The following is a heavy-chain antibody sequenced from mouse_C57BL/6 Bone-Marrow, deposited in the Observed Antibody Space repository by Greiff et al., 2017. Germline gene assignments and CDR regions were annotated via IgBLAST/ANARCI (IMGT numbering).Heavy chain of an antibody. CDR3: APITTVVAPSYAMDY. D-gene: IGHD1-1*01. CDR2: IDPSDSYT. V-gene: IGHV1-50*01. J-gene: IGHJ4*01. Sequence: VQLQQPGAELVKPGASVKLSCKASGYTFTSYWMQWVKQRPGQGLEWIGEIDPSDSYTNYNQKFKGKATLTVDTSSSTAYIQLSSLTSEDSAVYYCAPITTVVAPSYAMDYWGQGTSVNV. CDR1: GYTFTSYW.